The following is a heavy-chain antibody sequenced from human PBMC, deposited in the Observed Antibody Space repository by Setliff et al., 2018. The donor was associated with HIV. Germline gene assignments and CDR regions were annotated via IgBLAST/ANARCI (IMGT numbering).Heavy chain of an antibody. V-gene: IGHV3-23*01. Sequence: GGSLRLSCTTSGFTFSTYAMSWVRQAPGKGLEWVSAISDSSRTYYADSVKGRFTISRDNSENTLYLQMNGLRVEDSALYYCGRDVHDAAADNWGRGTLVTVSS. CDR1: GFTFSTYA. CDR2: ISDSSRT. CDR3: GRDVHDAAADN. D-gene: IGHD6-13*01. J-gene: IGHJ4*02.